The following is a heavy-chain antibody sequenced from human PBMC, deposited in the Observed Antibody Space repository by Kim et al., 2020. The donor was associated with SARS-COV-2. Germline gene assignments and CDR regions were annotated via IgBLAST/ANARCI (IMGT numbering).Heavy chain of an antibody. V-gene: IGHV3-23*01. J-gene: IGHJ4*01. CDR3: ARRYCTDGVCYFFDY. CDR1: GFTFSSHA. D-gene: IGHD2-8*01. CDR2: ISGSGDYI. Sequence: GGSLRLSCAASGFTFSSHAMTWVRQAPGKGLEWVSTISGSGDYINYADSVKGRFTISRDNSKNTLFLQMISLRAEDTAVYFCARRYCTDGVCYFFDYWG.